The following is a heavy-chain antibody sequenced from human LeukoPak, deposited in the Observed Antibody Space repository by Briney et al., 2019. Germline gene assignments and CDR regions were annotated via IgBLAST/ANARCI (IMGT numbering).Heavy chain of an antibody. Sequence: TXXLTCTVSGGSISSYYWSWIRQPPGKGLEWIGXXYXXXSTNYNPSLKSRVTISVDTSKNQFSLKLSSVTAADTAVYYCARDWYYYDSSGYSYYYYGMDVWGQGTTVTVSS. J-gene: IGHJ6*02. CDR3: ARDWYYYDSSGYSYYYYGMDV. CDR2: XYXXXST. CDR1: GGSISSYY. V-gene: IGHV4-59*01. D-gene: IGHD3-22*01.